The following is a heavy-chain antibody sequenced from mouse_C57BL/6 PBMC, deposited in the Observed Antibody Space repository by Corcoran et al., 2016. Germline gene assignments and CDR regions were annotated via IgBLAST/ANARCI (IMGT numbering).Heavy chain of an antibody. CDR2: INTYSGVP. D-gene: IGHD1-1*01. Sequence: QIQLVQSGPELKKPGETVKISCKASGYTFTTYGMSWVKQAPGKGLKWMGWINTYSGVPTYADDFKGRFAFSLETSASTAYLQINNLKNEDTATYFCARSLLITTVVAPYFDVWGTGTTVTVSS. CDR3: ARSLLITTVVAPYFDV. J-gene: IGHJ1*03. CDR1: GYTFTTYG. V-gene: IGHV9-3*01.